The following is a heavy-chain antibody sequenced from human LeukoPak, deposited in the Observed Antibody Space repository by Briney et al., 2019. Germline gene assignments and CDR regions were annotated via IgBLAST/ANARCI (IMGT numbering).Heavy chain of an antibody. CDR1: GYTFTSYD. Sequence: ASVKVSCKASGYTFTSYDINWVRQATGQGLEWMGWMNPNSGNTGYARKFQGRVTMTRNTSISTAYMELSSLRSEDTAVYYCARALLDIVVVPAANLDAFDIWGQGTMVTVSS. CDR2: MNPNSGNT. V-gene: IGHV1-8*01. J-gene: IGHJ3*02. D-gene: IGHD2-2*01. CDR3: ARALLDIVVVPAANLDAFDI.